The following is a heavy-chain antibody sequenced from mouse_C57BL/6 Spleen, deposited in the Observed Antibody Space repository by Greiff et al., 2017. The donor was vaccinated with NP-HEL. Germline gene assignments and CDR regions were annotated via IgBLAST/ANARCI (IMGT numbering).Heavy chain of an antibody. J-gene: IGHJ3*01. Sequence: VQLQQSGAELARPGASVKMSCKASGYTFTSYTMHWVKQRPGQGLEWIGYINPSSGYTKYNQKFKDKATLTADKSSSTAYMQLSSLTSEDSAVYYCARDLTGSLAWFAYWGQGTLVTVSA. CDR3: ARDLTGSLAWFAY. V-gene: IGHV1-4*01. CDR2: INPSSGYT. D-gene: IGHD4-1*01. CDR1: GYTFTSYT.